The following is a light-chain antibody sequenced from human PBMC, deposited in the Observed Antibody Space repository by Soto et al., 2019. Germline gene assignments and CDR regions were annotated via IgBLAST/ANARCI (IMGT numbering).Light chain of an antibody. CDR1: QGISSS. CDR2: AAS. CDR3: QKYDSAPWT. Sequence: DIQMTQSPASLSASVGDRVTITCRASQGISSSLVCYQQKPGNVPKLLIYAASALQSGVPSRFSGSGSGTDFTLTISSLQPEEVATYYCQKYDSAPWTFGHGTKVDIK. J-gene: IGKJ1*01. V-gene: IGKV1-27*01.